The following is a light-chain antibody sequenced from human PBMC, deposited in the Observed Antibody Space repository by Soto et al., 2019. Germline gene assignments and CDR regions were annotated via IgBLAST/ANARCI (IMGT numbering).Light chain of an antibody. CDR3: QQRAGSST. CDR2: GAS. CDR1: QSVTSK. J-gene: IGKJ5*01. Sequence: EIVLTQSPGTLSLSPGDRATLSCGASQSVTSKLAWYQQKPGQAPRLLIYGASRRVTGIPARFSGSGSGTDFTLTLSSLEPEDFAVYYCQQRAGSSTFGQGTRLEI. V-gene: IGKV3-11*01.